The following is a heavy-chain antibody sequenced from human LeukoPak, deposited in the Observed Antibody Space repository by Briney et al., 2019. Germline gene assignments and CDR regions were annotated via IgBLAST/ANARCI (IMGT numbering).Heavy chain of an antibody. CDR1: GGSISSYY. D-gene: IGHD5-18*01. Sequence: PSETLSLTCTVSGGSISSYYWSWIRQPPGKGREWIGYISYSGSTSSNPSLRSRVTISVDTSKNQFSLRLTSVTAADTAMYYCARGGQLNWFDPWGQGTLVTVSS. CDR2: ISYSGST. V-gene: IGHV4-59*01. CDR3: ARGGQLNWFDP. J-gene: IGHJ5*02.